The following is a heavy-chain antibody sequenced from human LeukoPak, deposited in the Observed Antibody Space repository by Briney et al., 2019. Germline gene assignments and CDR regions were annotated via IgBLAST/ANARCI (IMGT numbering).Heavy chain of an antibody. D-gene: IGHD1-26*01. CDR2: ISWHSGSI. CDR3: AKETKVGENLYYFDY. CDR1: GFKFNDYA. J-gene: IGHJ4*02. V-gene: IGHV3-9*01. Sequence: GGSLRLSCVASGFKFNDYAMHWVRQAPGKGLEWVSGISWHSGSIDYADSVKGRFIISRDNAKNSLYLEMNSLRPEDSALYYCAKETKVGENLYYFDYWGRGTLVTVSS.